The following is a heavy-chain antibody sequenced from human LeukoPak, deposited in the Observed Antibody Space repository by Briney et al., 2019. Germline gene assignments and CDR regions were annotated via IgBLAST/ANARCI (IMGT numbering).Heavy chain of an antibody. CDR1: GFTFCTSA. V-gene: IGHV3-23*01. Sequence: GGSLRLSCAASGFTFCTSAMSWVRQAPGKGPEWVSTFGRSGSDTYYSDSVKGRFTIFRDNSKNTPYLQMNSLRDEDTAVYYCAKGSLGSWYYFDYWGQGTLVTVSS. CDR3: AKGSLGSWYYFDY. J-gene: IGHJ4*02. CDR2: FGRSGSDT. D-gene: IGHD6-13*01.